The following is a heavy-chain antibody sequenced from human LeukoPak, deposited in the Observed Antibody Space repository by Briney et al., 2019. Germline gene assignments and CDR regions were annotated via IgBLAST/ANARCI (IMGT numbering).Heavy chain of an antibody. D-gene: IGHD5-12*01. CDR3: ARGPSGYHNT. CDR1: GFTFSSYS. V-gene: IGHV3-21*01. Sequence: KPGGFLRLSCAASGFTFSSYSMNWVRQAPGKGLEWVSSISSSSSYIYYADSVKGRFTISRDNAKNSLYLQMNSLRAEDTAVYYCARGPSGYHNTGGQGTLVTVSS. CDR2: ISSSSSYI. J-gene: IGHJ4*02.